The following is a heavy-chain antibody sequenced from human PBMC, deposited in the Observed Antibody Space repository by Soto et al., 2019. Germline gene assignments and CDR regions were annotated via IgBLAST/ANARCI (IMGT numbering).Heavy chain of an antibody. CDR2: ISGSGGST. CDR1: GFTFSNSA. CDR3: AKDRGSYPYLLDY. V-gene: IGHV3-23*01. D-gene: IGHD1-26*01. J-gene: IGHJ4*02. Sequence: EVQLLESGGGLVQPGGSLRLSCAASGFTFSNSAMSWVRQAPGKGLEWVSGISGSGGSTYYADSVKGRFTISRDTSKNTLYVQMNSLRAEDTAIYYCAKDRGSYPYLLDYWGQGTLVTVSS.